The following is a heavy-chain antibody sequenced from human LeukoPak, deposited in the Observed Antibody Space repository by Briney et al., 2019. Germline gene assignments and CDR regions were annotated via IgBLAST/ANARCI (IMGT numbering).Heavy chain of an antibody. V-gene: IGHV3-48*04. CDR1: GFTFSSYS. CDR2: ISNRSGTK. CDR3: ARDLRETGYNNDY. D-gene: IGHD3-9*01. Sequence: GGSLRLSCAASGFTFSSYSMNWVRQAPGKGLEWVSYISNRSGTKHYADSVKGRFTISRDNAKNSLDLQMNSLRAEDTAVYYCARDLRETGYNNDYWGQGTLVTVSS. J-gene: IGHJ4*02.